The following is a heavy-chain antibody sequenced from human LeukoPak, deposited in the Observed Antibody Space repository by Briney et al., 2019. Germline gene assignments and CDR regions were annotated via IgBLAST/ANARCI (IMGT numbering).Heavy chain of an antibody. D-gene: IGHD6-19*01. CDR2: INPGGGST. V-gene: IGHV1-46*01. CDR1: GYTFISHY. CDR3: ASDGYSSGWYVLDY. J-gene: IGHJ4*02. Sequence: GASVKVSCTASGYTFISHYMHWVRQAPGQGLEWMGIINPGGGSTSYAQKFQGRVTMTRDTSTSTVYMELSSLRSEDTAVYYCASDGYSSGWYVLDYWGQGTLVTVSS.